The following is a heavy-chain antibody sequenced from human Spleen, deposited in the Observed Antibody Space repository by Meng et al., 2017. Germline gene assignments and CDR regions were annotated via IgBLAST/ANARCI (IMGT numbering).Heavy chain of an antibody. CDR2: IKSKIDGGTT. V-gene: IGHV3-15*01. Sequence: GESLKISCEASGFTFSNAWMSWVRQAPGTGLEWVGRIKSKIDGGTTDYAAPVQGRFIISRDDSKHRLYLQMYSLNTEDTAVYYCTTAAEYWGQGTLVTVSS. CDR1: GFTFSNAW. CDR3: TTAAEY. J-gene: IGHJ4*02.